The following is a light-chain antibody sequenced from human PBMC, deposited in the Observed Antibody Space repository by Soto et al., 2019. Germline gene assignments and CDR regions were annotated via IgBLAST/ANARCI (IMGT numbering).Light chain of an antibody. CDR3: QHYNRYSEA. CDR1: QGINSY. J-gene: IGKJ1*01. Sequence: DIQMTQSPSSLSASVGDRVTITCRASQGINSYLAWYQQKPGKVPNLLIYAASTLQSGVPSRFSGSESATDFTLTISSLQPDDFATYYCQHYNRYSEAFGQGTKVDIK. CDR2: AAS. V-gene: IGKV1-27*01.